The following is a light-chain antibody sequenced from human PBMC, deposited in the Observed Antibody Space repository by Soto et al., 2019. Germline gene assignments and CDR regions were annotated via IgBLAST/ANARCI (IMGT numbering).Light chain of an antibody. J-gene: IGKJ4*01. CDR2: DAS. CDR3: QQRSNWPFLT. CDR1: QSVSSY. V-gene: IGKV3-11*01. Sequence: EIVLTQSPATLSLSPGERATLSCRASQSVSSYLAWYQQKPGQAPRLLIYDASNRATSIPARFSGSGSGTDFTLNISSLEPEDFAVYYCQQRSNWPFLTFGGGTKVEIK.